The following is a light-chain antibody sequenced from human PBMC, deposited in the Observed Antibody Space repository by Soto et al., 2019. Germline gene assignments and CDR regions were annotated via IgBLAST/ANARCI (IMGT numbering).Light chain of an antibody. Sequence: QSALTQPPSASGSPGQSVTISCTGSSSDIGGYNYVSWYQRHPGKAPKLTIYEVSKRPSGVPDRFSGSKSGNTASLTVSGLQAEDEAEYYCSSYAGSNNVVFGGGTKLTVL. J-gene: IGLJ3*02. V-gene: IGLV2-8*01. CDR2: EVS. CDR3: SSYAGSNNVV. CDR1: SSDIGGYNY.